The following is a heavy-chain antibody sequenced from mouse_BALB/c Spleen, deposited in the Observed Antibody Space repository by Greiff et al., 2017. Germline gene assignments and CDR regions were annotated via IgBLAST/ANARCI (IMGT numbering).Heavy chain of an antibody. J-gene: IGHJ2*01. CDR1: GFNIKDTY. CDR2: IDPANGNT. CDR3: ARPDRYRYYVDY. D-gene: IGHD2-14*01. V-gene: IGHV14-3*02. Sequence: EVQLQQSGAELVKPGASVKLSCTASGFNIKDTYMHWVKQRPEQGLEWIGRIDPANGNTKYDPKFQGKATITADTSSNTAYLQLSSLTSEDTAVYYCARPDRYRYYVDYWGQGTTLTVSS.